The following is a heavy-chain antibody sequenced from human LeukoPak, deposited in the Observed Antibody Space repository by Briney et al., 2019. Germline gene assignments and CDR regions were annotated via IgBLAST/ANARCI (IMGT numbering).Heavy chain of an antibody. D-gene: IGHD2-2*02. CDR1: GFTFSSYA. Sequence: GGSLRLSCAASGFTFSSYAMSWIRQAPGKGLGWVSAISGSGGSTYYADSVKGRFTISRDNSKNTLYLQMNSLRAEDTAVYYCAKDPLPAAIYVEYFQHWGQGTLVTVSS. J-gene: IGHJ1*01. CDR3: AKDPLPAAIYVEYFQH. V-gene: IGHV3-23*01. CDR2: ISGSGGST.